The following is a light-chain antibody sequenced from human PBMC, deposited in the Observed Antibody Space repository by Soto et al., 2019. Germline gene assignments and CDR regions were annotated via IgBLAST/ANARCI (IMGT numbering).Light chain of an antibody. J-gene: IGKJ5*01. CDR3: QQYNNWPL. CDR2: DAS. CDR1: QSVSSY. V-gene: IGKV3-11*01. Sequence: EIVLTQSPATLSLSPGERATLPCRASQSVSSYLAWYQQKPGQAPRLLIYDASNRATGIPARFSGSGSGTDFTLTISSLEPEDFAVYYCQQYNNWPLFGQGTRLEI.